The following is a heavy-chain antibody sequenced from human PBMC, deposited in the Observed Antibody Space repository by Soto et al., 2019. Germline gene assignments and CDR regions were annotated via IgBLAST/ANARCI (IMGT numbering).Heavy chain of an antibody. CDR1: GFTFSSYG. D-gene: IGHD1-7*01. V-gene: IGHV3-30*18. CDR2: VSSDGSNT. J-gene: IGHJ5*01. CDR3: AKGAPSGNYILDS. Sequence: QVQLVESGGGVVQPGRPLRLSCAATGFTFSSYGMHWVRQAPGKGLEWVAIVSSDGSNTYYADSVKGRFTISRDNSKNTLFLQMNSLRSEDTAVFYCAKGAPSGNYILDSWGQGTVVTVSA.